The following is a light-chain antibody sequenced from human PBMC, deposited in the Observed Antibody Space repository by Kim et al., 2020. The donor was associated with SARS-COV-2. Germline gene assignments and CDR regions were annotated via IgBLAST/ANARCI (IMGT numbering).Light chain of an antibody. Sequence: EVVLTQSPATLSLSPGERATLSCRASQSVSSYLAWYQQKPGQAPRLLIYGASNRATGIPVRFSGSGSGTDFTLTISSLEPEDFAVYYCQQRSNWPSTFGQGTKVDIK. J-gene: IGKJ1*01. V-gene: IGKV3-11*01. CDR1: QSVSSY. CDR2: GAS. CDR3: QQRSNWPST.